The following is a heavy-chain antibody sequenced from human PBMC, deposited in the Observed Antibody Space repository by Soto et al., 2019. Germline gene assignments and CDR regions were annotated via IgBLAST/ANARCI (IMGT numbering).Heavy chain of an antibody. J-gene: IGHJ6*02. CDR2: IIPIFGTA. Sequence: ASVKVSCKASGGTFSSYAISWVRQAPGQGLEWMGGIIPIFGTANYAQKFQGRVTITADESTSTAYMELSSLRSEDTAVYYCARDHYDIVTGPSDYYYYGMDGWGQGTTVTVSS. CDR1: GGTFSSYA. D-gene: IGHD3-9*01. V-gene: IGHV1-69*13. CDR3: ARDHYDIVTGPSDYYYYGMDG.